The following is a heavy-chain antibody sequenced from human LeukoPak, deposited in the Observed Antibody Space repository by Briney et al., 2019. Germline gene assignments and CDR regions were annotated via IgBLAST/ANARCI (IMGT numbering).Heavy chain of an antibody. CDR2: INHSGST. J-gene: IGHJ4*02. D-gene: IGHD3-22*01. Sequence: SETLSLTCAVYGGSFSGYYWSWIRQPPGKGLEWSGEINHSGSTNYNPSLKSRVTISVDTSKNQFSLKLSSVTAADTAVYYCASSGGYYYDSSGRFDYWGQGTLVTVSS. CDR1: GGSFSGYY. V-gene: IGHV4-34*01. CDR3: ASSGGYYYDSSGRFDY.